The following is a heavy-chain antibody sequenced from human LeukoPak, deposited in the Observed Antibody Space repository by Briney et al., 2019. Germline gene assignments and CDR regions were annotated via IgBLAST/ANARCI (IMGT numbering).Heavy chain of an antibody. V-gene: IGHV3-33*06. CDR2: IWFDGSNK. CDR3: AKDYIVYIYGIFDY. CDR1: GFNFNSYG. D-gene: IGHD5-18*01. J-gene: IGHJ4*02. Sequence: AGSLRLSCAASGFNFNSYGMHWVRQAPGKGLVGGVVIWFDGSNKYYADSVKGLFTMSRDNCKYTLYLQMNSLRAEYMAVYDFAKDYIVYIYGIFDYWRQGTLVTVSS.